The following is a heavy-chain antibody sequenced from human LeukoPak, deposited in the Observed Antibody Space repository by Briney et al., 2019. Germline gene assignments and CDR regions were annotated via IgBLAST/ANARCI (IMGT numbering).Heavy chain of an antibody. J-gene: IGHJ4*02. Sequence: GGSLRLSCAASGFTFSSYGMHWVRQAPGKGPEWVALIRYDGSNKYYADSVKGRFTISRDNSENTLYLQMNSLRAEDTAVYYCAKDLGYCSGGSCYSSDYFDYWGQGTLVTVSS. CDR2: IRYDGSNK. V-gene: IGHV3-30*02. CDR3: AKDLGYCSGGSCYSSDYFDY. CDR1: GFTFSSYG. D-gene: IGHD2-15*01.